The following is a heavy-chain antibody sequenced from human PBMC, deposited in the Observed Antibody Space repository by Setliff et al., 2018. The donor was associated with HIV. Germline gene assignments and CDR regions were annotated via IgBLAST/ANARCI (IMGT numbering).Heavy chain of an antibody. D-gene: IGHD3-22*01. CDR1: GGSINSGGYY. J-gene: IGHJ4*02. V-gene: IGHV4-61*02. Sequence: SETLSLTCTVSGGSINSGGYYWVWIRQPALKGLEWIGRIYTSGLTNYNPSLKSRVTISVDTSKNQASLKLSSVTASDTAVYYCARGRRGWLVTSLDYWGLGTLVTVSS. CDR3: ARGRRGWLVTSLDY. CDR2: IYTSGLT.